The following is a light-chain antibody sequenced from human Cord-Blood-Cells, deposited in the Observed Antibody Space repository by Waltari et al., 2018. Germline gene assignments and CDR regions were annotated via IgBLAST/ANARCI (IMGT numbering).Light chain of an antibody. Sequence: QSALTQPASVSGSPGQSHTISCTGNSSDVGSYNLVSLYQQHPGKAPKLMIDVGSQRPSVVSNCFSGSKSGNTASLTISGLQAEDEADYYCCSYAGSSTFVVFGGGTKLTVL. CDR1: SSDVGSYNL. J-gene: IGLJ2*01. CDR2: VGS. V-gene: IGLV2-23*03. CDR3: CSYAGSSTFVV.